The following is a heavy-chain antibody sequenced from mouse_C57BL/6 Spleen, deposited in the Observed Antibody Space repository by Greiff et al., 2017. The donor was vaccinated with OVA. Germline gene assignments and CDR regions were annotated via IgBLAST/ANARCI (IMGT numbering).Heavy chain of an antibody. CDR2: IDPETGGT. CDR1: GYTFTDYE. J-gene: IGHJ4*01. Sequence: VQLQESGAELVRPGASVTLSCKASGYTFTDYEMHWVKQTPVHGLEWIGAIDPETGGTAYNQKFKGKAILTADKSSSTAYMELRSLTSEDSAVYYCTRLYGSSYAYAMDYWGQGTSVTVSS. D-gene: IGHD1-1*01. CDR3: TRLYGSSYAYAMDY. V-gene: IGHV1-15*01.